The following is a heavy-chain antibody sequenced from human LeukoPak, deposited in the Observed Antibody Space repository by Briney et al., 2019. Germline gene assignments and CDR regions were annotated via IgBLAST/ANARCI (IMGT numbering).Heavy chain of an antibody. CDR1: GFTFSSYS. V-gene: IGHV3-21*01. D-gene: IGHD6-6*01. CDR3: ARDLRYSSSSQTSYGMDV. CDR2: ISSSSSYT. Sequence: GGSLRLSCAASGFTFSSYSMNWVRQAPGKGLEWVSSISSSSSYTNYADSVKGRFTISRDNAKNSLYLQMNSLRAEDTAVYYCARDLRYSSSSQTSYGMDVWGQGTTVTVSS. J-gene: IGHJ6*02.